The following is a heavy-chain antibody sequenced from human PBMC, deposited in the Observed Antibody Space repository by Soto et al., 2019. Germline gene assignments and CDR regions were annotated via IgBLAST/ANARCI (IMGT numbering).Heavy chain of an antibody. D-gene: IGHD2-8*01. CDR2: INPKSGGT. V-gene: IGHV1-2*04. CDR1: GYSFTDYH. Sequence: SSVKVSCKASGYSFTDYHIHWVRQAPGQGLEWLGRINPKSGGTSTAQKFQGWVTMTRDRSISTVYMELTRLRSDDTAVYFCARGHSTDCSNGVCSFFYNHEMDVWGQGTTVTVYS. J-gene: IGHJ6*02. CDR3: ARGHSTDCSNGVCSFFYNHEMDV.